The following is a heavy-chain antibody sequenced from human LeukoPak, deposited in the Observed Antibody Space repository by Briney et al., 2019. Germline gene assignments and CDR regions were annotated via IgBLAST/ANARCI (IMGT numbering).Heavy chain of an antibody. D-gene: IGHD3-3*01. Sequence: GGSLRLSCAASGFTFSSYSMNWVRQAPGKGLEWVSYISSSSSTIYYADSVKGRFTISRDNAKNSLYLQMNSLSDEDTAVYYCARDLTAYYDFWSGYFPHIDAFDIWGQGTMVTVSS. CDR1: GFTFSSYS. J-gene: IGHJ3*02. CDR2: ISSSSSTI. V-gene: IGHV3-48*02. CDR3: ARDLTAYYDFWSGYFPHIDAFDI.